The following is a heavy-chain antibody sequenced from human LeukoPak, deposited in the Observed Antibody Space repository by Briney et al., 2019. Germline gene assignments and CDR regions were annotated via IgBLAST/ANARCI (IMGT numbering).Heavy chain of an antibody. CDR2: ISTSGAST. J-gene: IGHJ6*02. D-gene: IGHD6-13*01. CDR1: GFTFSSYA. Sequence: GGSLRLSCAASGFTFSSYAMSWVRQAPGKGLEWVSGISTSGASTYYADSVKGRFTISRDNSKNTLYLQMNSLRAEDTAVYYCARDPYSSSWYTYYYYGMDVWGQGTTVTVSS. V-gene: IGHV3-23*01. CDR3: ARDPYSSSWYTYYYYGMDV.